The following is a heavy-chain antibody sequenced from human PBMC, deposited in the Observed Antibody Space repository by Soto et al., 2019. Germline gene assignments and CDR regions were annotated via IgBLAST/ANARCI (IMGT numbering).Heavy chain of an antibody. CDR1: GDSISSYY. D-gene: IGHD3-22*01. CDR2: LYYGRSA. Sequence: QVQLQESGPGLVKPSETLSLTCAVSGDSISSYYCMWIRQPPGQGLESIGYLYYGRSANYNPSLKLRVTLSVDTSTNQCSLTLSSMTAADTAVYYCALRSMAVVPEYWGQGTLVTVSS. CDR3: ALRSMAVVPEY. J-gene: IGHJ4*02. V-gene: IGHV4-59*01.